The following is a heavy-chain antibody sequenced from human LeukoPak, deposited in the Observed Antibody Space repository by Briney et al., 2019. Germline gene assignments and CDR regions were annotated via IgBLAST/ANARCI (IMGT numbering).Heavy chain of an antibody. D-gene: IGHD4-17*01. CDR2: ISSSSSYI. V-gene: IGHV3-21*01. Sequence: GGSLRLSCAASGFTFSSYSMNWVRQAPGKGLEWGSSISSSSSYIYYADSVKGRFTISRDNAKNSLYLQMNSLRAEDTAVYYCARFVMGYDYGDFNWFDPWGQGTLVTVSS. CDR3: ARFVMGYDYGDFNWFDP. J-gene: IGHJ5*02. CDR1: GFTFSSYS.